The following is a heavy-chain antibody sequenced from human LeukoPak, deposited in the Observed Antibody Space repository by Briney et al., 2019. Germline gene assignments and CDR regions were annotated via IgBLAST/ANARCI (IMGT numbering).Heavy chain of an antibody. CDR3: AKDKISSSWCSRADY. D-gene: IGHD6-13*01. J-gene: IGHJ4*02. V-gene: IGHV3-23*01. CDR1: GFTFSSYA. CDR2: ISGSGGST. Sequence: GGSLRLSCAASGFTFSSYAMSWVRQAPGKGLEWVSAISGSGGSTYYADSVKGRFTISRDNSKNTLYLQMNSLRAEDTAVYYCAKDKISSSWCSRADYWGQGTLVTVSS.